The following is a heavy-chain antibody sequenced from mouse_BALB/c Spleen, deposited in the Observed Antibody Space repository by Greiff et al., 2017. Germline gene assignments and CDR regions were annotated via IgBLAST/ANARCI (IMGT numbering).Heavy chain of an antibody. D-gene: IGHD2-1*01. Sequence: EVNVVESGGGLVQPGGSLKLSCAASGFTFSSYTMSWVRQTPEKRLEWVAYISNGGGSTYYPDTVKGRFTISRDNAKNTLYLQMSSLKSEDTAMYYCARHDYGNYEWFAYWGQGTLVTVSA. V-gene: IGHV5-12-2*01. CDR1: GFTFSSYT. J-gene: IGHJ3*01. CDR3: ARHDYGNYEWFAY. CDR2: ISNGGGST.